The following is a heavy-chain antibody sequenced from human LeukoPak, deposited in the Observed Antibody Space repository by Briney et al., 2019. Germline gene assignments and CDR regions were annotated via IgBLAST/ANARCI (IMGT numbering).Heavy chain of an antibody. Sequence: GGSLRLSCAASGVTFSNSAMNWVRQAPGKGLEWVSSIDLDSSHIYYAASVRGRFTISRDNARNSLYLQMNSLRVEDTAVYYCARDPEPYRRVGHHDYWGQGTLVAVSS. D-gene: IGHD1-14*01. CDR3: ARDPEPYRRVGHHDY. J-gene: IGHJ4*02. CDR1: GVTFSNSA. V-gene: IGHV3-21*01. CDR2: IDLDSSHI.